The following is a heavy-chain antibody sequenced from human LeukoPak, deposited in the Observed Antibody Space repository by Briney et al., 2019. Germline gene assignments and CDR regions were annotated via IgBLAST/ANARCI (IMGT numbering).Heavy chain of an antibody. Sequence: ASVKVSCKASGYTFTSYGISWLRQAPGQGLEWMGWISAYNGNTNYAQKLQGRVTMTTDTSTSTAYMELRSLRSDDTAVYYCARDPATYNWNDVDYFDYWGQGTLVTLSS. CDR2: ISAYNGNT. D-gene: IGHD1-1*01. J-gene: IGHJ4*02. V-gene: IGHV1-18*01. CDR3: ARDPATYNWNDVDYFDY. CDR1: GYTFTSYG.